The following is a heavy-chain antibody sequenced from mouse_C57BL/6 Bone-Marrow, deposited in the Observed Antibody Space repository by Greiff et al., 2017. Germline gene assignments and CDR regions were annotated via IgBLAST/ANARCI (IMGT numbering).Heavy chain of an antibody. V-gene: IGHV5-4*01. J-gene: IGHJ4*01. D-gene: IGHD2-12*01. CDR1: GFTFSSYA. Sequence: EVQLVESGGGLVKPGGSLKLSCAASGFTFSSYAMSWVRQTPEKRLEWVATISDGGSYTYYPANVKGRFTISRDNAKNNLYLQMSHLKSEDTAMYYCATPDDSFYAMDYWGQGTSVTVSS. CDR2: ISDGGSYT. CDR3: ATPDDSFYAMDY.